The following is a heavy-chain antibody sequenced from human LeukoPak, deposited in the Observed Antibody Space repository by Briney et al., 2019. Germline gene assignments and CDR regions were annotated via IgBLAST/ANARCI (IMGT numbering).Heavy chain of an antibody. CDR2: NYYSGST. Sequence: KPSETLSLTCTVSGGSISSYYWSWIRQPPGKGLEWIGYNYYSGSTNYSPSLKSRVTISVDTSKNQFSLKLSSVTAADTAVYYCASCSGSYYYYYMDVWGKGTTVTVSS. CDR1: GGSISSYY. CDR3: ASCSGSYYYYYMDV. V-gene: IGHV4-59*01. J-gene: IGHJ6*03. D-gene: IGHD3-10*02.